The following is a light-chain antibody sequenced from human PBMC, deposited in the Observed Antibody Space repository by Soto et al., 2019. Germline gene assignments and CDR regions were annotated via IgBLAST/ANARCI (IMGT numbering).Light chain of an antibody. CDR2: AAS. J-gene: IGKJ1*01. CDR1: QGIRDD. CDR3: LQHGSYTRP. V-gene: IGKV1-17*01. Sequence: DIQMTQSPSSLSASVGDRVTITCRASQGIRDDLAWYQQKPGRAPKRLIYAASTLQSGVPLRFSGSGSGTEFTLTISSLKPEDIATYYCLQHGSYTRPFGQGTKVDIX.